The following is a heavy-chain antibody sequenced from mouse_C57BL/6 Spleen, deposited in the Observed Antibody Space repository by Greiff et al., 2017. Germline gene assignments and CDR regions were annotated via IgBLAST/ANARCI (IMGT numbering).Heavy chain of an antibody. Sequence: VQLKQSGPELVKPGASVKISCKASGYSFTGYYMNWVKQSPEKSLEWIGEINPSTGGTTYNQKFKAKATLTVDKSSSTAYMQLKSLTSEDSAVYYCARNGLSFFAYWGQVTLVTVSA. J-gene: IGHJ3*01. D-gene: IGHD1-1*02. CDR3: ARNGLSFFAY. CDR2: INPSTGGT. V-gene: IGHV1-42*01. CDR1: GYSFTGYY.